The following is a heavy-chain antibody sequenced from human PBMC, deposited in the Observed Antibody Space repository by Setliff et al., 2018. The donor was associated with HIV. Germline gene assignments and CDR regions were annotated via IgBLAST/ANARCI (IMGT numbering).Heavy chain of an antibody. Sequence: GGSLRLSCQASGFTFTSHAMTWVRQAPGKGLEWVGRIKSKTDGGTTDYAAPVKGRFTISRDDSKNTLYLQMNSLKTEDTAVYYCTTDPLGATPSVDWGQGTLVTVSS. D-gene: IGHD1-26*01. J-gene: IGHJ4*02. V-gene: IGHV3-15*01. CDR2: IKSKTDGGTT. CDR3: TTDPLGATPSVD. CDR1: GFTFTSHA.